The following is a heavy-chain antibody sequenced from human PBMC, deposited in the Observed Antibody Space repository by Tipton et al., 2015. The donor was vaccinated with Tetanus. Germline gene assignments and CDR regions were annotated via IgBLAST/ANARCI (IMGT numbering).Heavy chain of an antibody. CDR2: ISGSGDST. CDR1: GFTFSMYA. Sequence: AVPGFTFSMYAMGWVRQAPGKGLEWVSAISGSGDSTYYADSVKGRFTIYRDNSKKTLYLQMNNLGDEDTAVYYCARERSLEWLGPVDSWGQGTLVAVSS. D-gene: IGHD3-3*01. V-gene: IGHV3-23*01. J-gene: IGHJ4*02. CDR3: ARERSLEWLGPVDS.